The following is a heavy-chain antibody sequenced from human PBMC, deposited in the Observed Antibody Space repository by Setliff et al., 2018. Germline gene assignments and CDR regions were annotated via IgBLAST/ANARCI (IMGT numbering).Heavy chain of an antibody. J-gene: IGHJ5*02. CDR1: GFTSNMYG. D-gene: IGHD3-3*01. CDR2: IRQDGTNK. CDR3: AREVWTIYDKSWSGYTDL. Sequence: GGSLRLSCAASGFTSNMYGVHWVRQAPGKGLEWVADIRQDGTNKYYMDSVEGRFTISRDNSKNSVYLQMNSLRAEDTALYHCAREVWTIYDKSWSGYTDLWGQGTQVTVS. V-gene: IGHV3-7*03.